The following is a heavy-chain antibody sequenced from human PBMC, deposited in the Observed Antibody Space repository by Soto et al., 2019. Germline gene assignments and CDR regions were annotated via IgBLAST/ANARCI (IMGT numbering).Heavy chain of an antibody. V-gene: IGHV1-18*04. CDR1: GYSFTSYG. D-gene: IGHD2-15*01. Sequence: ASVKVSCKASGYSFTSYGINWVRQAPGQGLEWMGWITVYNGQTKYAQNFQGRATMTTESPTSTAYLELTSLGSDDTAVYYCATDEVEPRFYGLDVWGQGTTVTVSS. CDR2: ITVYNGQT. CDR3: ATDEVEPRFYGLDV. J-gene: IGHJ6*02.